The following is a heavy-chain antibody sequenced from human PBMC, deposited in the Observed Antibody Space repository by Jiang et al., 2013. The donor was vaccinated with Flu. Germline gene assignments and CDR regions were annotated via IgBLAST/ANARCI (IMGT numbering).Heavy chain of an antibody. CDR1: GFTFSSYE. CDR2: ISSSGSTI. Sequence: PGGSLRLSCAASGFTFSSYEMNWVRQAPGKGLEWVSYISSSGSTIYYADSVKGRFTISRDNAKNSLYLQMNSLRAEDTAVYYCARDFGPDPVDYWGQGTLVTVSS. D-gene: IGHD3/OR15-3a*01. J-gene: IGHJ4*02. V-gene: IGHV3-48*03. CDR3: ARDFGPDPVDY.